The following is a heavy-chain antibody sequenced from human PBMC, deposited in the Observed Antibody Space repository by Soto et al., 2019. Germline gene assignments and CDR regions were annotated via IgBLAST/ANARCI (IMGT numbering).Heavy chain of an antibody. Sequence: TGGSLRLSCAASGFTFSSYSMNWVRQAPGKGLEWVSSISSSSSYIYYADSVKGRFTISRDNAKNSLYLQMNSLRAEDTAVYYCARDGSSSPPYYYYGMDVWGQGTTVTVSS. CDR3: ARDGSSSPPYYYYGMDV. J-gene: IGHJ6*02. CDR1: GFTFSSYS. V-gene: IGHV3-21*01. CDR2: ISSSSSYI. D-gene: IGHD6-13*01.